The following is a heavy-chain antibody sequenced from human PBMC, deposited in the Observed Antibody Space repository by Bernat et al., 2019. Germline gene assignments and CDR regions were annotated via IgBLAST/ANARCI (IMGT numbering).Heavy chain of an antibody. V-gene: IGHV4-34*01. Sequence: QVQLQQWGAGLLKPSETLSLTCAVYGGSFSGYYWSWIRQPPGKGLEWIGEINHSGSTNYNPSLESRVTISVDTSKNQFSLKLSSVTAADTAVYYCARSKGMVRGVIPQPGWFDPWGQGTLVTVSS. D-gene: IGHD3-10*01. CDR1: GGSFSGYY. J-gene: IGHJ5*02. CDR2: INHSGST. CDR3: ARSKGMVRGVIPQPGWFDP.